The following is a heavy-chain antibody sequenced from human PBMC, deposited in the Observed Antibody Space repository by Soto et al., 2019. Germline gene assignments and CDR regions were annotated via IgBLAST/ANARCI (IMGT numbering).Heavy chain of an antibody. CDR1: GGSISSGDYY. V-gene: IGHV4-30-4*01. Sequence: QVQLQESGPGLVKPSQTLSLTCTVSGGSISSGDYYWSWIRQPPGKGLEWIGYIYYSGSTYYNPSLKSRFTISVDTSKNQFSLKLSSVTAADTAVYYCASGVGPNYDSSGYYPYWGQGTLVTVSS. D-gene: IGHD3-22*01. CDR3: ASGVGPNYDSSGYYPY. J-gene: IGHJ4*02. CDR2: IYYSGST.